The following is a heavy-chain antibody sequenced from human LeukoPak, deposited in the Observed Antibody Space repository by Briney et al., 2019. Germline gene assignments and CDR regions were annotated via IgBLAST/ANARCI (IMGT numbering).Heavy chain of an antibody. CDR1: GFTFSSYA. D-gene: IGHD3-10*01. Sequence: GGSLRLSCAASGFTFSSYAMHWVRQGPGKGLVWVSRANSDGSSTSYADSVKGRFTISRDNAKNSLYLQMNSLRAEDTAVYYCARGIPSYGSGSYKGYYFDYWGQGTLVTVSS. CDR3: ARGIPSYGSGSYKGYYFDY. CDR2: ANSDGSST. V-gene: IGHV3-74*01. J-gene: IGHJ4*02.